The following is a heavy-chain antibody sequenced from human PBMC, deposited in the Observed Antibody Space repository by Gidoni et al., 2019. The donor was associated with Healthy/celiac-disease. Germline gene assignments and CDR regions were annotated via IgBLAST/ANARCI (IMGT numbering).Heavy chain of an antibody. CDR2: IYTRGST. J-gene: IGHJ4*02. Sequence: QVQLQESGPGLVKPSQTLALTCTVSGVSISSGSYYWSWIRQPAGKGLEWIGRIYTRGSTNYNPSLKSRVTISVDTSKNQFSLKLSSVTAADTAVYYCARESRGYDPFYFDYWGQGTLVTVSS. CDR3: ARESRGYDPFYFDY. CDR1: GVSISSGSYY. V-gene: IGHV4-61*02. D-gene: IGHD5-12*01.